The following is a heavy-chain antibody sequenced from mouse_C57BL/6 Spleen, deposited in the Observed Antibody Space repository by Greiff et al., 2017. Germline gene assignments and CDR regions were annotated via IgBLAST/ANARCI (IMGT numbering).Heavy chain of an antibody. CDR1: GFSFNTYA. CDR2: IRSKSNNYAT. J-gene: IGHJ4*01. V-gene: IGHV10-1*01. D-gene: IGHD2-3*01. Sequence: EVQRVESGGGLVQPKGSLKLSCAASGFSFNTYAMNWVRQAPGKGLEWVARIRSKSNNYATYYADSVKDRFTISRDDSESMLYLQMNNLKTEDTAMYYCVSSPGEDGYLYYYAMDYWGQGTSVTVSS. CDR3: VSSPGEDGYLYYYAMDY.